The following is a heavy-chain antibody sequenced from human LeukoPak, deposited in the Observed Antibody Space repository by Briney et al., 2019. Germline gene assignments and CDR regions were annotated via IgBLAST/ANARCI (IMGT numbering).Heavy chain of an antibody. J-gene: IGHJ4*02. Sequence: ETLSLTCAVYGGSFSGYYWSWIRQPPGKGLEWIGEINHSGSTNYNPSLKSRVTISVDTSKNQFSLKLSSVTAADTAVYYCARHAGVRYFDWLLQDYFDYWGQGTLVTVSS. V-gene: IGHV4-34*01. CDR2: INHSGST. CDR1: GGSFSGYY. D-gene: IGHD3-9*01. CDR3: ARHAGVRYFDWLLQDYFDY.